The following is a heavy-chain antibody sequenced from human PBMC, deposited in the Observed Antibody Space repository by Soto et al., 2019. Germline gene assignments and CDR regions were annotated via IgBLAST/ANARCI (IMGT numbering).Heavy chain of an antibody. Sequence: QLQLQESGSGLVKPSQTLSLTCAVSGGSISSGGYSWSWIRQPPGKGLEWIGYIYHSGSTYYNPSLKRRVTISVDRSKNQFSLKLSSVTAADTAVYYCAREEVRGVMGYFDYWGQGTLVTVSS. CDR1: GGSISSGGYS. V-gene: IGHV4-30-2*01. CDR3: AREEVRGVMGYFDY. D-gene: IGHD3-10*01. CDR2: IYHSGST. J-gene: IGHJ4*02.